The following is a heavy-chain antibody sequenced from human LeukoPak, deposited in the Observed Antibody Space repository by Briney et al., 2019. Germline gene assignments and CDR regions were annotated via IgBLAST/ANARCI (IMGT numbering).Heavy chain of an antibody. CDR3: ARDQVLRVHRVWFDP. V-gene: IGHV3-7*01. Sequence: GGSLRLSCVASGFTFSSSWMSWVRQAPGKDLEWLANIKQDGTDKYYADSVKGRFTISRDNAENSLYLQMDSLRVDDTAAYYCARDQVLRVHRVWFDPWGQGTLVTVSS. CDR1: GFTFSSSW. CDR2: IKQDGTDK. D-gene: IGHD3-10*01. J-gene: IGHJ5*02.